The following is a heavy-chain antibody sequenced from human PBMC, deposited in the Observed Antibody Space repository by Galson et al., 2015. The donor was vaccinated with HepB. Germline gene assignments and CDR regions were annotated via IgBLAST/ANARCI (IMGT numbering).Heavy chain of an antibody. D-gene: IGHD5-12*01. CDR2: ISSSSSTI. V-gene: IGHV3-48*04. J-gene: IGHJ4*02. CDR1: GFTFSSYS. Sequence: SLRLSCAASGFTFSSYSMNWVRQAPGKGLEWVSYISSSSSTIYYADSVKGRFTISRDNAKNSLYLQMNSLRAEDTAVYYCARNLRGTVATIRDPDYWGQGTLVTVSS. CDR3: ARNLRGTVATIRDPDY.